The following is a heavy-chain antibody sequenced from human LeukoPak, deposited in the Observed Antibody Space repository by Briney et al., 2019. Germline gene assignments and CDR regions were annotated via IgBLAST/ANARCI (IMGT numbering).Heavy chain of an antibody. CDR3: ARQWGVWFGEWGFDP. J-gene: IGHJ5*02. D-gene: IGHD3-10*01. V-gene: IGHV4-39*01. CDR2: ISYSGST. CDR1: GGSISSSSHY. Sequence: PSETLSLTCTVSGGSISSSSHYWGWIRQPPGKGLEWLGSISYSGSTYYNPSLKSRVTISVDTSKNHFSLKLSSVTAADTAVYYCARQWGVWFGEWGFDPWGQGTLVTVSS.